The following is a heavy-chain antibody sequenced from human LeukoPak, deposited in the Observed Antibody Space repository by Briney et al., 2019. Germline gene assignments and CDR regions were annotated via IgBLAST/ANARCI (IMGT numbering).Heavy chain of an antibody. V-gene: IGHV3-30-3*01. J-gene: IGHJ4*02. CDR3: ARHSSSDY. Sequence: PGGSLRLSCAASGFTFSSYAMHWVRQAPGKGLEWVAVISYDGSNKYYADSVKGRFTISRDNAKNSLYLQMHSLRAEDTAVYYCARHSSSDYWGQGTLVTVSS. CDR2: ISYDGSNK. D-gene: IGHD6-6*01. CDR1: GFTFSSYA.